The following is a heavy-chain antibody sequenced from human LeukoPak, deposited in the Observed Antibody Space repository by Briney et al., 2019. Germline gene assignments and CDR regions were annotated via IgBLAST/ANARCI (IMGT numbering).Heavy chain of an antibody. J-gene: IGHJ6*02. V-gene: IGHV3-9*01. CDR2: ISWNSGST. CDR3: SRDLSLQFHYYGMGV. CDR1: GFTFDDYA. Sequence: GRSLRLSCAASGFTFDDYAMHWVRQAPGKGLEWVSGISWNSGSTGYADSVKGRFTISRDNAKNSLYLQMNSLRAEDTAVYYCSRDLSLQFHYYGMGVWGHGTTVTVSS. D-gene: IGHD4-11*01.